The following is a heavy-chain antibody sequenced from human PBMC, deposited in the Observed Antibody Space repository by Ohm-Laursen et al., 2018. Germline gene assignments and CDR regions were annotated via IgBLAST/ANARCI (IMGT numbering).Heavy chain of an antibody. CDR3: ARINSFGYSPPY. CDR2: INPNGDGT. D-gene: IGHD2-15*01. Sequence: AASVKVSCKSSGYTFTDYYMHWVRQAPGQGLEWMGWINPNGDGTNYAQKYQGRVTMTRDTSINTDYMELNRLKSDDTAVYYCARINSFGYSPPYWGQGTLVTVSS. V-gene: IGHV1-2*02. J-gene: IGHJ4*02. CDR1: GYTFTDYY.